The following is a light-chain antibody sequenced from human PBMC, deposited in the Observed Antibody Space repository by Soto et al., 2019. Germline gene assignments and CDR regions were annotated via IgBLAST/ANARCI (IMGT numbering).Light chain of an antibody. Sequence: QSVLTQPASVSGSPGQSITISCTGTGSDVGGYDYVSWYQHHPGKAPEVMIYEVTNRPSGVSNRFSGSKSGNTASLTISGLLADDEAAYYCSSYKSRSTYVSGPGSQVTVL. V-gene: IGLV2-14*01. J-gene: IGLJ1*01. CDR3: SSYKSRSTYV. CDR2: EVT. CDR1: GSDVGGYDY.